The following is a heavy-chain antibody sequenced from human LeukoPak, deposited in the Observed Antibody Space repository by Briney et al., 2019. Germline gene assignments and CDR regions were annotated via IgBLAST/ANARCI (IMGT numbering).Heavy chain of an antibody. V-gene: IGHV1-46*01. CDR1: VSTFTIYY. CDR3: ARATNFYYYYGMDV. CDR2: INPSSGAT. J-gene: IGHJ6*01. D-gene: IGHD1-26*01. Sequence: ASVNVSLKTSVSTFTIYYIHWVRQAPGQGLERMGIINPSSGATNYAQKFQGRVTMTRDTSTSTVYMELSSQRSEDTAVYYCARATNFYYYYGMDVWGQGTTVTVSS.